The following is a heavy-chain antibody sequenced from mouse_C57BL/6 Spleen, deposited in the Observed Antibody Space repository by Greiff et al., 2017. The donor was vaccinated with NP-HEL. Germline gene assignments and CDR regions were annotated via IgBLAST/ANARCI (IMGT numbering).Heavy chain of an antibody. CDR2: IHPSDSDT. CDR3: ATLITTVVANPDWYFDV. V-gene: IGHV1-74*01. CDR1: GYTFTSYW. D-gene: IGHD1-1*01. J-gene: IGHJ1*03. Sequence: VQLQQPGAELVKPGASVKVSCKASGYTFTSYWMHWVKQRPGQGLEWIGRIHPSDSDTNYIQKFKGKATLTVDKSSSTAYMQLSSLTSEDSAVYYCATLITTVVANPDWYFDVWGTGTTVTVSS.